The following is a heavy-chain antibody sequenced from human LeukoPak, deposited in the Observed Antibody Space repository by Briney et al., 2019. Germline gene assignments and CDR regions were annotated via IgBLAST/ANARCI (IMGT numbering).Heavy chain of an antibody. V-gene: IGHV3-21*01. Sequence: PGGSLRLSCAASGLTFSSYSMNWVRQAPAKRLEWVSSISSSSSYIYYADSVKGRFTISRDNAKNSLYLQMNSLRAEDTAVYYCARGTPIVVVPAALYYFDYWGQGTLVTVSS. D-gene: IGHD2-2*01. CDR3: ARGTPIVVVPAALYYFDY. CDR2: ISSSSSYI. CDR1: GLTFSSYS. J-gene: IGHJ4*02.